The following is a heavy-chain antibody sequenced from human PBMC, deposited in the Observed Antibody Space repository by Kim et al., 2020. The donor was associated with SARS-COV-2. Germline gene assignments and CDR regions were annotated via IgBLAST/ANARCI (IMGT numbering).Heavy chain of an antibody. J-gene: IGHJ3*02. V-gene: IGHV3-30-3*01. CDR1: GFTFSSYA. CDR3: ARVVGVGVEYDFWSGYSQDAFDI. D-gene: IGHD3-3*01. Sequence: GGSLRLSCAASGFTFSSYAMHWVRQAPGKGLEWVAVISYDGSNKYYADSVKGRFTISRDNSKNTLYLQMNSLRAEDTAVYYCARVVGVGVEYDFWSGYSQDAFDIWGQGTMVTVSS. CDR2: ISYDGSNK.